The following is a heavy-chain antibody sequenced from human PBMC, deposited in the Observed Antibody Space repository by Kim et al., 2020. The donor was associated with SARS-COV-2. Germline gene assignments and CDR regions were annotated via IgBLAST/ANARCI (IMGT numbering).Heavy chain of an antibody. CDR2: INCDGDIT. CDR3: AKDMQGGVYSSSSIDY. CDR1: GFNFGGCA. D-gene: IGHD6-6*01. J-gene: IGHJ4*02. V-gene: IGHV3-43*02. Sequence: GGSLRLSCAASGFNFGGCAMHWVRQAPGKGLEWVALINCDGDITLYSDSVKGRFTISRDNNKNFVYLQMSSLRTEDTALFYCAKDMQGGVYSSSSIDYWGKGNRLPVS.